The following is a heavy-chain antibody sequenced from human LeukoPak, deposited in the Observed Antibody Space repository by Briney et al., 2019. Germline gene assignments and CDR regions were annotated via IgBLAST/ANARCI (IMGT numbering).Heavy chain of an antibody. CDR1: GGTISSGGFF. CDR3: ARGRDSNYGY. V-gene: IGHV4-39*07. Sequence: SETLSLSCTVSGGTISSGGFFWSWIRQPPGKGLEWIGEINHSGSTNYNPSLKSRVTISVDTSKNQFSLKLSSVTAADTAVYYCARGRDSNYGYWGQGTLVTVSS. D-gene: IGHD4-11*01. CDR2: INHSGST. J-gene: IGHJ4*02.